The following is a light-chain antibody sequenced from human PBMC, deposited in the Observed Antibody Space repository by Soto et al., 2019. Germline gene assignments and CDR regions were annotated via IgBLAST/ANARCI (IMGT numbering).Light chain of an antibody. CDR3: AAWDDSLNGSVV. CDR1: SSNIGSNT. CDR2: SDN. J-gene: IGLJ2*01. V-gene: IGLV1-44*01. Sequence: QSVLTQPPSASGTPGQRVTISCSGSSSNIGSNTVKWYQQLPGTAPKLLIYSDNQRTLGVTDRFSGSKFGTSASLAISWLQYEDEADYYCAAWDDSLNGSVVFGGGTKVTVL.